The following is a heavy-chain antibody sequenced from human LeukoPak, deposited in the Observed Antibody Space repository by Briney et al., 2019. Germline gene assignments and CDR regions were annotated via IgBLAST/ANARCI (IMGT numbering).Heavy chain of an antibody. CDR1: GGSISSYY. CDR2: IYYSGGT. D-gene: IGHD1-26*01. V-gene: IGHV4-59*01. CDR3: AREVGAAEFDY. J-gene: IGHJ4*02. Sequence: SETLSLTCTVSGGSISSYYWSWIRQPPGKGLEWIGYIYYSGGTNYNPSLTSRVTISVDTSKNQFSLKLSSVTAADTAVYYCAREVGAAEFDYWGQGTLVTVSS.